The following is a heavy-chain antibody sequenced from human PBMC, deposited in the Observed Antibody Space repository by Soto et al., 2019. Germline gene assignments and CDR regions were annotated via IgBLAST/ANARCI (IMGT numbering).Heavy chain of an antibody. CDR2: IGGSGGTS. Sequence: PGGSLRLSCAASGFIFSSYAMTWVRQAPGKGLEWVSSIGGSGGTSHYADSVKGRFSISRDNSKNILFLQMSSLTVEDTAVYYCAKDGWYSSSPFYFDYWGQGTQVTVSS. V-gene: IGHV3-23*01. D-gene: IGHD6-13*01. CDR1: GFIFSSYA. CDR3: AKDGWYSSSPFYFDY. J-gene: IGHJ4*02.